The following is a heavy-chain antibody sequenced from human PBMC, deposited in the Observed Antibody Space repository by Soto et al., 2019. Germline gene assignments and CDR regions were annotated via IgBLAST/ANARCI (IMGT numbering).Heavy chain of an antibody. CDR1: GVTFTRQD. J-gene: IGHJ4*02. V-gene: IGHV1-69*13. CDR2: IIPIFGTP. D-gene: IGHD5-12*01. CDR3: ATNEGRDGYSFDY. Sequence: ASVKVSCKASGVTFTRQDMRWVRQAPGQGLEWMGGIIPIFGTPQYAEKFQDRVTITADESTSTAYMELSSLTSEDTAVYYCATNEGRDGYSFDYWDQGTLVTVSS.